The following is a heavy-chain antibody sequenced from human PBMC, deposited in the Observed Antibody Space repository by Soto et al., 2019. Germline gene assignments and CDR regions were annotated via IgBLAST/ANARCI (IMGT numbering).Heavy chain of an antibody. Sequence: ASVKVSCKASGYTFTSYYMHWVRQAPGQGLEWKGIINPSGGSTSYAQKFQVRVTMTRDTSTSTVYMELSSLRSEDTAVYYCASSPIRYCSSTSCYLYYYYYMDVWGKGTTVTVSS. CDR2: INPSGGST. J-gene: IGHJ6*03. V-gene: IGHV1-46*03. D-gene: IGHD2-2*01. CDR1: GYTFTSYY. CDR3: ASSPIRYCSSTSCYLYYYYYMDV.